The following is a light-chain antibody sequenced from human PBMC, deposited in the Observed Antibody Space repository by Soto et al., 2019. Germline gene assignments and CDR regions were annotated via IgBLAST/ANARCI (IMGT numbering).Light chain of an antibody. V-gene: IGKV1-39*01. CDR3: QQSSSTPQT. CDR2: VAS. CDR1: QSISSY. Sequence: DIQMTQSPSSLSASVGDRVTITCRASQSISSYLSWYQQKPGEAPKLLINVASTLQGGVPSRFSGSGSGTDFTLAISSLQPEDFATYYCQQSSSTPQTFGGGTKVDIK. J-gene: IGKJ4*01.